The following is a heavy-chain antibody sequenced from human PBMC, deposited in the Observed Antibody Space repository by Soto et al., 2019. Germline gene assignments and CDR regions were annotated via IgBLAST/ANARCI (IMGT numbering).Heavy chain of an antibody. Sequence: VLQAPGKGLEWVAVISYDGSNKYYADSVKGRFTISRDNSKNTLYLQMNSLRAEDTAVYYCAREDRGYSYGYGYYYYGMDVWGQGTTVTVSS. V-gene: IGHV3-30-3*01. CDR3: AREDRGYSYGYGYYYYGMDV. CDR2: ISYDGSNK. J-gene: IGHJ6*02. D-gene: IGHD5-18*01.